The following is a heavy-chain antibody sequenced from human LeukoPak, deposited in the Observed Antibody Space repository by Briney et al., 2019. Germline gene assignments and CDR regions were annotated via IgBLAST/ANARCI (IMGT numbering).Heavy chain of an antibody. CDR1: GFTFSDYY. CDR2: ISSSGSTI. V-gene: IGHV3-11*01. CDR3: AGDFWSGYVPIDYYYGMDV. D-gene: IGHD3-3*01. Sequence: PGGSLRLSCAASGFTFSDYYMSWIRQAPGKGLEWVSYISSSGSTIYYADSVKGRFTISRDNAKNSLYLQMNSLRAEDTAVYYCAGDFWSGYVPIDYYYGMDVWGQGTTVTVSS. J-gene: IGHJ6*02.